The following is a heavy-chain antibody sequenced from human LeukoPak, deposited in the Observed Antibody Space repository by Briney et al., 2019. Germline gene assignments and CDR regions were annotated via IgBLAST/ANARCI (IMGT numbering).Heavy chain of an antibody. J-gene: IGHJ4*02. CDR2: ISMSSSHI. CDR3: ARDYDEDY. V-gene: IGHV3-21*01. Sequence: GGSLRLSCAASGFSFSSHNMNWVRQVPGKGLEWVSSISMSSSHIYYADSVKGRFTISRDNAKNSLYLQMHSLRAEDTAVYYCARDYDEDYWGQGTLVTVSS. CDR1: GFSFSSHN. D-gene: IGHD5-12*01.